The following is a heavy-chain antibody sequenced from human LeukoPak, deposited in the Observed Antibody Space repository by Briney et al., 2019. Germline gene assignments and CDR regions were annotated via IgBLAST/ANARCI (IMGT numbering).Heavy chain of an antibody. Sequence: SETLSLTCAVYGGSFSGYYWSWIRQPPGKGLEWIGEINHSGSTNYNPSLKSRVTISVDTSKNQFSLKLSSVTAADTAVYYCARLTKNDSGSFRFGKKKRGYMDVWGKGTTVTVSS. J-gene: IGHJ6*03. CDR3: ARLTKNDSGSFRFGKKKRGYMDV. V-gene: IGHV4-34*01. CDR1: GGSFSGYY. D-gene: IGHD3-10*01. CDR2: INHSGST.